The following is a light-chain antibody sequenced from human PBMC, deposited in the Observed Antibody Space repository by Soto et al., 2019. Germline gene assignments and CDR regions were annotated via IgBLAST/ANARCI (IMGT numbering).Light chain of an antibody. Sequence: EIVLTQSPGTLSLFPGERATLSCRATQSVNSDYLAWYQQKPGQAPRLLIYIASRRATGIPDRFSGSGSGTDFTLTIIRLEPEDFAVYYCQQYGTSPWTFGQGPKVENK. V-gene: IGKV3-20*01. J-gene: IGKJ1*01. CDR3: QQYGTSPWT. CDR1: QSVNSDY. CDR2: IAS.